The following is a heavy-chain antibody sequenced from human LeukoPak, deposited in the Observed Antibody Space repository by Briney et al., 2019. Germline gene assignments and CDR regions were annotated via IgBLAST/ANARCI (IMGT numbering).Heavy chain of an antibody. D-gene: IGHD3-22*01. Sequence: TXXLTXTXXGGSIXSYYWSWIRQPPGKGLEWIGYIYYSGSTNYNPSLKSRVTISVDTSKNQFSLKLSSVTAADTAVYYCARTPRKDYYDSSGYYIENWGQGTLVTVSS. J-gene: IGHJ4*02. CDR3: ARTPRKDYYDSSGYYIEN. CDR1: GGSIXSYY. CDR2: IYYSGST. V-gene: IGHV4-59*08.